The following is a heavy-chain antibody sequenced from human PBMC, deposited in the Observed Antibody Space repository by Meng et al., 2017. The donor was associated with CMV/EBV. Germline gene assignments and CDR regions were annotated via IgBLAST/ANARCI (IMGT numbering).Heavy chain of an antibody. CDR2: IYHSGST. CDR1: GYSISSGYY. D-gene: IGHD2-2*01. V-gene: IGHV4-38-2*02. CDR3: ARVYCSTTSCQYFDY. J-gene: IGHJ4*02. Sequence: SETLSLTCTVSGYSISSGYYWGWIRQPPGKGLEWIGSIYHSGSTYYNPSLKSRVTISVDTSKNQFSLKLSSVTAADTAVYYCARVYCSTTSCQYFDYWGQGTLVTVSS.